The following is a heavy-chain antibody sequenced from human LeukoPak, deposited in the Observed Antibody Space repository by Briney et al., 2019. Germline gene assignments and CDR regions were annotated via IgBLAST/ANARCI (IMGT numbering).Heavy chain of an antibody. CDR2: INHSGST. Sequence: SETLSLTCAVYGGSFSGYYWRWIRQPPGKGLEWIGEINHSGSTNYNPSLKSRVTISVDTSKNQFSLKLSSVTAADTAVYYCAPDCSSTSCYATRFDPWGQGTLVTVSS. CDR1: GGSFSGYY. J-gene: IGHJ5*02. CDR3: APDCSSTSCYATRFDP. D-gene: IGHD2-2*01. V-gene: IGHV4-34*01.